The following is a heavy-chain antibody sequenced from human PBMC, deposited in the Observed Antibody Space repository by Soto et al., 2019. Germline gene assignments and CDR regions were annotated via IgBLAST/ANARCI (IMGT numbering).Heavy chain of an antibody. V-gene: IGHV4-30-4*01. CDR1: GGSISSGDYY. D-gene: IGHD3-3*01. CDR2: IYYSGST. J-gene: IGHJ4*02. CDR3: ARDCGNSDFVLDY. Sequence: QVQLQESGPGLVKPSQTLSLTCTVSGGSISSGDYYWSWIRQPPGKGLEWIGYIYYSGSTYYNPSLTSRLTISVDTSKNQCSRKLSSVTAADTAVYYGARDCGNSDFVLDYWGPGPLVTVSS.